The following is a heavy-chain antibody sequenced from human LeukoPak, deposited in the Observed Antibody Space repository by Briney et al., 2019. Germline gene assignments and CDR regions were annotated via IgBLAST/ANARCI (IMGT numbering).Heavy chain of an antibody. CDR2: INPGGGST. Sequence: ASVKVSCKASGYTFNRYYMHWVRQAPGQGLEWMGIINPGGGSTSYAQKFQGRVTMTRDTSTNTVYMELRSLRSEDTAVYYCARGSLEGVWWFDPWGQGTLVTVSS. V-gene: IGHV1-46*02. D-gene: IGHD3-3*01. CDR3: ARGSLEGVWWFDP. CDR1: GYTFNRYY. J-gene: IGHJ5*02.